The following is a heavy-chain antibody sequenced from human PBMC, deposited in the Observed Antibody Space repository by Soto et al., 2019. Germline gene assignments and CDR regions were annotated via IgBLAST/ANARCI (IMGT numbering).Heavy chain of an antibody. Sequence: EVPLVESGGGLVQPGGSLRLSCAASGFTVSSNYMSWVRQAPGKGLEWVSVIYSGGSTYYADSVKGRFTISRDNSKHTVYLQMNSLRAEDTAVYYCARYSSGWGNTYFDYWGQGTLVTVSS. J-gene: IGHJ4*02. CDR3: ARYSSGWGNTYFDY. CDR2: IYSGGST. CDR1: GFTVSSNY. D-gene: IGHD6-19*01. V-gene: IGHV3-66*01.